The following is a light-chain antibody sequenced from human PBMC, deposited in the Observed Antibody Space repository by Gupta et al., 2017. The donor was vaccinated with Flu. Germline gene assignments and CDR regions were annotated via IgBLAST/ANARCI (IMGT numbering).Light chain of an antibody. Sequence: EIVMTQSPATLSVSPGERATLSCRASQCVSSNLASYQQKPGQAPRLLIYGASTRATAIPATFTGSRSQTAFTLTISSLQSEDFAVSYSHQYTNWRRTFGEGTKVEIK. CDR1: QCVSSN. J-gene: IGKJ1*01. CDR3: HQYTNWRRT. V-gene: IGKV3-15*01. CDR2: GAS.